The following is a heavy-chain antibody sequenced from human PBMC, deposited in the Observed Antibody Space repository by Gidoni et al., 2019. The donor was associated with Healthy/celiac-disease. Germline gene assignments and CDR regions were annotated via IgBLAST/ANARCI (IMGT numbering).Heavy chain of an antibody. V-gene: IGHV3-23*01. D-gene: IGHD3-22*01. CDR1: GFTFSSYA. CDR3: AKETYYYDSSGYGGAFDI. Sequence: EVQLLESGGGLVQPGGSLRLSCAASGFTFSSYAMSWVRQAPGKGLEWVSAISGSGGSTYYEDSVKGRFTISRDNSKNTLYLQMNSLRAEDTAVYYCAKETYYYDSSGYGGAFDIWGQGTMVTVSS. J-gene: IGHJ3*02. CDR2: ISGSGGST.